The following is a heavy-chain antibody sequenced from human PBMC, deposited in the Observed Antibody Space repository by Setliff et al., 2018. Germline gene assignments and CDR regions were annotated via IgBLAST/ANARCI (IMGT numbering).Heavy chain of an antibody. D-gene: IGHD5-18*01. CDR3: AFRRGYIYGLDN. Sequence: AASVKVSCKASGYTFTDDYMYWVKQAPGKGLEWMGRIDPEDGKTVYAEKFQGRVIISADTSIDTVYLEIDSLRSEDTAVYYCAFRRGYIYGLDNWGQGTLVTVSS. J-gene: IGHJ4*02. V-gene: IGHV1-69-2*01. CDR2: IDPEDGKT. CDR1: GYTFTDDY.